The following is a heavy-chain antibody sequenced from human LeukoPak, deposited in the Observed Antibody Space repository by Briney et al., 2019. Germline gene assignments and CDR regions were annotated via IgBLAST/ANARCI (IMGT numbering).Heavy chain of an antibody. Sequence: GGSLRLSCAASGFTFSSYSMNWVRQAPGKGLEWVSSISSSSSYVHYADSVKGRFTISRDNAKNSLYLQMNSLRAEDTAVYYCARDLGKGVVPFNWFDPWGQGTLVTVSS. D-gene: IGHD2-2*01. J-gene: IGHJ5*02. CDR3: ARDLGKGVVPFNWFDP. V-gene: IGHV3-21*01. CDR1: GFTFSSYS. CDR2: ISSSSSYV.